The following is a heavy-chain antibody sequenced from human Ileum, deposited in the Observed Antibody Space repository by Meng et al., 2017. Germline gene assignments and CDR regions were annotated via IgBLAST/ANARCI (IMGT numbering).Heavy chain of an antibody. CDR3: ARGIGDIRVGFDY. V-gene: IGHV4-4*02. J-gene: IGHJ4*02. CDR2: IFHGGTT. D-gene: IGHD5-12*01. Sequence: GPRWVKPSGTLSLTCAVFGDSISSGNWWNWVRQSPGKGLEWIGEIFHGGTTNYNPSLKNRVTLLMDKSKNQFSLQLTSVTAADTAVFYCARGIGDIRVGFDYWGQGILVTVSS. CDR1: GDSISSGNW.